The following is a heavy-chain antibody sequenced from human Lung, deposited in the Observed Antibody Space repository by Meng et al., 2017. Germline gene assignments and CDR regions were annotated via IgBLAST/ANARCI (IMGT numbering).Heavy chain of an antibody. V-gene: IGHV1-2*06. CDR1: GYTFTGYS. Sequence: QVQLVQSGPEVKKTGASVKVSCKASGYTFTGYSIHRVRQAPGPGLEWMGRINPNSGVTNYAQKFEGRVTMTRDTSISTAYMELSRLRSDDTAVYYCARFDPRAYWGQGTLVTVSS. D-gene: IGHD3-9*01. J-gene: IGHJ4*02. CDR3: ARFDPRAY. CDR2: INPNSGVT.